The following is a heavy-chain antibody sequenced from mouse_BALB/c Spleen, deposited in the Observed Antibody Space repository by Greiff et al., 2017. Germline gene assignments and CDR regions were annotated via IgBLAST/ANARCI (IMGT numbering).Heavy chain of an antibody. CDR3: ARHGNYCREDY. CDR2: INPSSGYT. J-gene: IGHJ2*01. Sequence: QVQLQQSAAELARPGASVKMSCKASGYTFTSYTMHWVKQRPGQGLEWIGYINPSSGYTEYNQKFKDKTTLTADKSSSTAYMQLSSLTSEDSAVYYCARHGNYCREDYWGQGTTLTVSS. V-gene: IGHV1-4*02. CDR1: GYTFTSYT. D-gene: IGHD2-1*01.